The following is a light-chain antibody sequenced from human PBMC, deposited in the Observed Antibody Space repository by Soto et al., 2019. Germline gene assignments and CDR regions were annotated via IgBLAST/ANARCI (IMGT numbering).Light chain of an antibody. Sequence: QSALTQPASVSGSPGQSITISCTGAGSDVSWYQHHPGKAPKLIIFDVSNRPSGISDRFSGSKSGNTASLTISGLRAEDEAGSYCASYRSTSTLGVFGGGTKLTVL. CDR3: ASYRSTSTLGV. V-gene: IGLV2-14*03. J-gene: IGLJ3*02. CDR1: GSD. CDR2: DVS.